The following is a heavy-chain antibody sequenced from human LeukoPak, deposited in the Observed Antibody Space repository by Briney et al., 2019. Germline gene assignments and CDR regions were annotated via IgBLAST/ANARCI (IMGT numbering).Heavy chain of an antibody. CDR1: GGSFTDYY. D-gene: IGHD2/OR15-2a*01. CDR3: ARTNNVFYSFDY. Sequence: SETLSLTCAVYGGSFTDYYWSWVRQPPGQGLEWIGEINHSGSTNYNPSLKSRVTTSVDTSKNQFSLKLTSVTAADSAVYFCARTNNVFYSFDYWGQGTLITVSS. V-gene: IGHV4-34*01. J-gene: IGHJ4*02. CDR2: INHSGST.